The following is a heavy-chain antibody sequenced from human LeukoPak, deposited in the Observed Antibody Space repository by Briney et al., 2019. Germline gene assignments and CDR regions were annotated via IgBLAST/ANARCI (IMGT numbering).Heavy chain of an antibody. V-gene: IGHV4-34*01. CDR2: INHSGST. CDR1: GGSFSGYY. CDR3: ARAPANGPAARIFDY. Sequence: SETLSLTCAVYGGSFSGYYWSWIRQPPGKGLEWIGEINHSGSTNYNPSLKSRVTISVDTSKNQFSLKLSSVTAADTAVYHCARAPANGPAARIFDYWGQGTLVTVSS. D-gene: IGHD2-2*01. J-gene: IGHJ4*02.